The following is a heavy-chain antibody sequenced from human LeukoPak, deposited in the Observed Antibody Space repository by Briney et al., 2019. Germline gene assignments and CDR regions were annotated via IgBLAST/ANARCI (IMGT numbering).Heavy chain of an antibody. CDR3: AMTSGAVVTFFDY. J-gene: IGHJ4*02. CDR2: IIPILGIA. Sequence: SVKVSCKASGGTFSSYAISWVRQAPGQGLEWMGRIIPILGIANYAQKFQGRVTITADKSTSTAYMELSSLRSEDTAVYYCAMTSGAVVTFFDYWGQGTLVTVSS. CDR1: GGTFSSYA. D-gene: IGHD4-23*01. V-gene: IGHV1-69*04.